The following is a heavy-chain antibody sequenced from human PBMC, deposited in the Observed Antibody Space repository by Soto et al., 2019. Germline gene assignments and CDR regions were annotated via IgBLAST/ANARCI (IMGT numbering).Heavy chain of an antibody. J-gene: IGHJ5*01. CDR1: GFTFSSYA. CDR2: ISGSGVST. D-gene: IGHD3-22*01. V-gene: IGHV3-23*01. Sequence: EVQLLESGGGLVQPGGSLGLSCAASGFTFSSYAMSWVRQAPGKGLEWVSAISGSGVSTYYADSVKGRFTISRDNSKNTLYLQMNSLRAEDTAVYYCANGRYYYDSSAYFASWGQGTLVTVSS. CDR3: ANGRYYYDSSAYFAS.